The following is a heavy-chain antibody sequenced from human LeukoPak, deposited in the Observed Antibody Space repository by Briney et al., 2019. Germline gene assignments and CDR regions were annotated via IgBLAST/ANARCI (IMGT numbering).Heavy chain of an antibody. J-gene: IGHJ4*02. Sequence: SETLSLTCTVSGGFISSYYWNWIRQTPGKGLEWIGSIYSSGHTNYNPSLKSRVTISVDTSKNQFSLKLSSVTAADTAVYYCARGPRYYDSSGYYWGYYFDYWGQGTLVTVSS. CDR2: IYSSGHT. CDR3: ARGPRYYDSSGYYWGYYFDY. D-gene: IGHD3-22*01. V-gene: IGHV4-59*12. CDR1: GGFISSYY.